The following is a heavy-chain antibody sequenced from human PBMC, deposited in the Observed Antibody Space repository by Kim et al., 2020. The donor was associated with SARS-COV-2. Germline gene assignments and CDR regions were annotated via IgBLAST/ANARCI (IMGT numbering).Heavy chain of an antibody. J-gene: IGHJ4*01. D-gene: IGHD2-21*02. V-gene: IGHV3-23*01. CDR1: GFDFGYYA. CDR2: IYAGGGST. CDR3: AKDKIRGDSLWVFEY. Sequence: GGSLRLSCAASGFDFGYYAMSWVRQAPGRGLEWVSGIYAGGGSTYYRDSVKGRFVISRDNSKNTLYLQLSDLRADDTAVYYCAKDKIRGDSLWVFEYWG.